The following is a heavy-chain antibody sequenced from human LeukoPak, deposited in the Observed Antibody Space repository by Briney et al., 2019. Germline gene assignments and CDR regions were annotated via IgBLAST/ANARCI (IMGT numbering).Heavy chain of an antibody. CDR3: ARANLKLRGSYYYYYGMDV. V-gene: IGHV4-59*01. CDR1: GGSISSYY. D-gene: IGHD1-26*01. J-gene: IGHJ6*02. Sequence: SETLPLTCTVSGGSISSYYWSWIRQPPGKGLEWIGYIYYSGSTNYNPSLKSRVTISVDTSKNQFSLKLSSVTAADTAVYYCARANLKLRGSYYYYYGMDVWGQGTTVTVSS. CDR2: IYYSGST.